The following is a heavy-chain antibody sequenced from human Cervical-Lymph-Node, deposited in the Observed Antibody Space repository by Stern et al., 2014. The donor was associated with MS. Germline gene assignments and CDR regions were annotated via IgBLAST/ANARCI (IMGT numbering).Heavy chain of an antibody. J-gene: IGHJ5*02. D-gene: IGHD4/OR15-4a*01. CDR2: INPSGGST. V-gene: IGHV1-46*01. Sequence: QDQLVQSGAEVKKPGASVNVSCKASGYTFTHYHIHWGRQAPGQGLAWMAMINPSGGSTTYGQKFQGRVTLTRDTSTSTVYMELRSLRSDDTALYYCARDMVDADKWFDPWGQGTLVTVSS. CDR1: GYTFTHYH. CDR3: ARDMVDADKWFDP.